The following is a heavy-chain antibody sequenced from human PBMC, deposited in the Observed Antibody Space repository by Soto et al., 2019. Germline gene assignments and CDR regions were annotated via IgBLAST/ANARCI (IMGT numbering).Heavy chain of an antibody. J-gene: IGHJ4*02. CDR3: ARGWATGIAAAGTFDY. CDR1: GFTFSSYL. CDR2: IKQDGSEK. V-gene: IGHV3-7*03. D-gene: IGHD6-13*01. Sequence: GGSLRLSCAASGFTFSSYLMSWVRQSPGKGLEWVANIKQDGSEKYYVDSVKGRFTISRDNAKNSLYLQMNSLRAEDTAVYYCARGWATGIAAAGTFDYWGQGTLVTVSS.